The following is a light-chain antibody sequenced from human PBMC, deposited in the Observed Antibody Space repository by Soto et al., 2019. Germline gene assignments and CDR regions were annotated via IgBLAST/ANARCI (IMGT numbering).Light chain of an antibody. J-gene: IGLJ3*02. CDR3: GSFAGPVWV. V-gene: IGLV2-8*01. Sequence: QSALTQPPSASGSPGQSVTISCTGTSSDIGGYVHVSWYQQHPGKAPKVVIYEVTKRPSGVPDRFSGFKAGNTASLTVFGLQPEDEADYYCGSFAGPVWVFGGGTKLTVL. CDR1: SSDIGGYVH. CDR2: EVT.